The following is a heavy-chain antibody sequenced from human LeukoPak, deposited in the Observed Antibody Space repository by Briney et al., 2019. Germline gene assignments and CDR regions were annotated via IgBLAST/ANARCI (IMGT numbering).Heavy chain of an antibody. CDR3: ARLNIVVVPAAIRGVNNWFDP. CDR1: GGSISSYY. J-gene: IGHJ5*02. CDR2: IYTSGST. Sequence: SETLSLTCTVSGGSISSYYWSWIRQPPGKGLEWIGYIYTSGSTNFNPSLKSRVTISVDTSKNQFSLKLSSVTAADTAVYYCARLNIVVVPAAIRGVNNWFDPWGQGTLVTVSS. D-gene: IGHD2-2*02. V-gene: IGHV4-4*09.